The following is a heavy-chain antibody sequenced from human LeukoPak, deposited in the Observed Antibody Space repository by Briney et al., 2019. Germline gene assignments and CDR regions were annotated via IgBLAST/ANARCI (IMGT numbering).Heavy chain of an antibody. D-gene: IGHD4-23*01. CDR3: ARGRPHGNDY. CDR1: GFTFSSYW. J-gene: IGHJ4*02. Sequence: GGSLRLSCAASGFTFSSYWMNWVRQAPGKGLVWVSRIASDGSSTTYADSVKGRFSIPRDNAKNTLHLQMNSLRVEDTAVYYCARGRPHGNDYWGQGTLVTVSS. CDR2: IASDGSST. V-gene: IGHV3-74*01.